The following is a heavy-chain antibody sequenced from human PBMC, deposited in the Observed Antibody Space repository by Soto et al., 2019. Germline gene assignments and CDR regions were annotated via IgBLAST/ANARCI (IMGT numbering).Heavy chain of an antibody. CDR1: GDSVSSNSAA. J-gene: IGHJ6*02. V-gene: IGHV6-1*01. CDR3: ARDPSSPPPYYYYYGMDV. CDR2: TYYRSKWYN. Sequence: SQTLSLTCAISGDSVSSNSAAWNWIRQSPSRGLEWLGRTYYRSKWYNDYAVSVKSRITINPDTSKNQFSLQLNSVTPEDTAVYYCARDPSSPPPYYYYYGMDVWGQGTTVTVSS. D-gene: IGHD6-13*01.